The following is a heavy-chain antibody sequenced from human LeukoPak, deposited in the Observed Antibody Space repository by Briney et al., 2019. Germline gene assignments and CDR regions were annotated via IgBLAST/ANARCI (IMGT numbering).Heavy chain of an antibody. J-gene: IGHJ2*01. CDR3: ARDQTYYGDYEKNWYFDL. Sequence: PGGSLRLSCAVSGFTFSSYWMSWVREAPGKGLEGVANIKQDGSEKYYVDSVKGRFNISRDNAKNSLYLQMNSLRAEDTAVYYCARDQTYYGDYEKNWYFDLWGRGTLVTVSS. D-gene: IGHD4-17*01. V-gene: IGHV3-7*01. CDR2: IKQDGSEK. CDR1: GFTFSSYW.